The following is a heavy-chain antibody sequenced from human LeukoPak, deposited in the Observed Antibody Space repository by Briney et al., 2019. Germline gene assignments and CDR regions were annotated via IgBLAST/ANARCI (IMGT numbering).Heavy chain of an antibody. Sequence: PGGSLRLSCAASGFTFSAYGMSWFRQAPGKGLEWVSVIYSGGSTYYADSVKGRFTISRDNSKNTLYLQMNSLRAEDTAVYYCAREQWRQYYYGMDVWGQGTTVTVSS. V-gene: IGHV3-66*01. CDR1: GFTFSAYG. J-gene: IGHJ6*02. CDR3: AREQWRQYYYGMDV. CDR2: IYSGGST. D-gene: IGHD6-19*01.